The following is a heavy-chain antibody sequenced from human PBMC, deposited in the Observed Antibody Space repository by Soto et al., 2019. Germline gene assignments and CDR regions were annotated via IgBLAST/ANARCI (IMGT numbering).Heavy chain of an antibody. CDR3: ARLGLVYYYYGMDL. CDR1: GGTFSSYA. V-gene: IGHV1-69*13. CDR2: IIPIFGTA. Sequence: AASVKVSCKASGGTFSSYAISWVRQAPGQGLEWMGGIIPIFGTANYAQKFQGRVTITADESTSTAYMELSSLRSEDTAVYYCARLGLVYYYYGMDLWGQGTTVTVSS. D-gene: IGHD5-12*01. J-gene: IGHJ6*02.